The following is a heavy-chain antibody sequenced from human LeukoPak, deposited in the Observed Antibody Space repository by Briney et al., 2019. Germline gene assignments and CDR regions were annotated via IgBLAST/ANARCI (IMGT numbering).Heavy chain of an antibody. CDR1: GFTFSSYA. V-gene: IGHV3-30-3*01. Sequence: GGSLRLSCAASGFTFSSYAMHWVRQAPGKGLEWVAVISYDGSNKYYADSVKGRFTISRDNSKNTLYLQMNSLRAEDTAVYYCARADDNELAVAGESIDYWGQGTLVTVSS. CDR3: ARADDNELAVAGESIDY. CDR2: ISYDGSNK. J-gene: IGHJ4*02. D-gene: IGHD6-19*01.